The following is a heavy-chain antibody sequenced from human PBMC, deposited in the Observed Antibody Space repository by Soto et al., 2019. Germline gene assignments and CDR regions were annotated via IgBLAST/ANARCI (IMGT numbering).Heavy chain of an antibody. CDR2: IVPLFGTA. Sequence: QVQLVQSGAEVKEPGSSVNVSCKTSGGTFGNTAVTWVRQVPGQGLEWIGGIVPLFGTANYAQKFRGRVMSTADGSTSPAYMDLSSLRSADTAIYYCARDGDPGYSFWSGPLGGGRFDPWGQGTLVTVSS. CDR3: ARDGDPGYSFWSGPLGGGRFDP. V-gene: IGHV1-69*12. D-gene: IGHD3-3*01. CDR1: GGTFGNTA. J-gene: IGHJ5*02.